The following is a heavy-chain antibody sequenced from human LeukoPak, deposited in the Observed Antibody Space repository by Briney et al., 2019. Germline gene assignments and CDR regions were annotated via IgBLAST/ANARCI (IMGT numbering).Heavy chain of an antibody. CDR2: IYTSGST. J-gene: IGHJ4*02. D-gene: IGHD2-21*02. V-gene: IGHV4-4*07. Sequence: SETLSLTCAVSGGSISSYYWSWIRQPAGKGLEWIGRIYTSGSTNYNPSLKSRVTMSVDTSKNQFSLKLSSVTAADTAVYYCASSGGDYVSSFTDYWGQGTLVTVSS. CDR3: ASSGGDYVSSFTDY. CDR1: GGSISSYY.